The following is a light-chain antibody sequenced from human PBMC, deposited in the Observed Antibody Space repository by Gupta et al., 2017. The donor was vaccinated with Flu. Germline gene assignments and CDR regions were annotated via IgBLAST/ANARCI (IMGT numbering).Light chain of an antibody. CDR3: MQPLQTPWT. CDR1: QSLLHTNGYNY. CDR2: LGS. Sequence: DIVMTQSPLSLAVTPGETASISCRSSQSLLHTNGYNYLDWYLQRPGQSPQLLVYLGSNRASGVPDRFSGSGSGTHFTLKISRVEAEDVGVYYCMQPLQTPWTFGQGTKV. V-gene: IGKV2-28*01. J-gene: IGKJ1*01.